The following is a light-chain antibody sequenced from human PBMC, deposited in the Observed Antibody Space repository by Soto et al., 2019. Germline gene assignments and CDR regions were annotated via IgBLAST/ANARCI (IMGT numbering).Light chain of an antibody. CDR2: GNS. J-gene: IGLJ2*01. CDR1: SSNIGAGYD. V-gene: IGLV1-40*01. CDR3: QSYDSSLSGSKV. Sequence: QSVLTQPPSVSGAPGQRVTISCTGSSSNIGAGYDVHWYQQFPGTAPKLLIYGNSNRASGVPDRFSGSKSGTSVSLAITGLQAEDEADYYCQSYDSSLSGSKVFGGGTQLTVL.